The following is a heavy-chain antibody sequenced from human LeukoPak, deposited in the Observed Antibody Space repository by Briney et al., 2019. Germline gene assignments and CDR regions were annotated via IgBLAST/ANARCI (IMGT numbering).Heavy chain of an antibody. CDR1: GGSISSYY. V-gene: IGHV4-59*01. CDR2: IYYSGST. CDR3: ARVSRAAAGTGTFFDY. J-gene: IGHJ4*02. Sequence: SETLSLTCTVSGGSISSYYWSWIRQPPGKGLEWIGYIYYSGSTNYNPSLKSRVTVSVDTSKNQFSLKLSSVTAADTAVYYCARVSRAAAGTGTFFDYWGQGTLVTVSS. D-gene: IGHD6-13*01.